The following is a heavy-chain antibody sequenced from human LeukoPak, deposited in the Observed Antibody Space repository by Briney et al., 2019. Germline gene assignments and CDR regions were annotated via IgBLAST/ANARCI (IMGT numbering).Heavy chain of an antibody. J-gene: IGHJ4*02. CDR1: VFTFSSYA. CDR2: ISGSGGST. Sequence: PGGSLRLSRAASVFTFSSYAMSGVRQAPGKGLEWVSAISGSGGSTYYADSVRGRFTISRENPKNTLYLQMYRLRAEHTAVYYWAKSLPLDYWGQGTLVTVSS. V-gene: IGHV3-23*01. D-gene: IGHD2-15*01. CDR3: AKSLPLDY.